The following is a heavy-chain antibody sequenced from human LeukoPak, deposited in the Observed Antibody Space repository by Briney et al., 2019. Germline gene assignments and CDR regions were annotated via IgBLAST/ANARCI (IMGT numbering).Heavy chain of an antibody. CDR1: GFTFSSYA. CDR3: AKVNRGSGWYFSAFDI. V-gene: IGHV3-23*01. Sequence: GGSLRLSCAASGFTFSSYAVSWVRQAPGKGLEWVSAISGSGGSTYFADSVKGRFTISRDNSRNTLNLQMNSLRAEDTAVYYCAKVNRGSGWYFSAFDIWGQGTMVTVSS. CDR2: ISGSGGST. J-gene: IGHJ3*02. D-gene: IGHD6-19*01.